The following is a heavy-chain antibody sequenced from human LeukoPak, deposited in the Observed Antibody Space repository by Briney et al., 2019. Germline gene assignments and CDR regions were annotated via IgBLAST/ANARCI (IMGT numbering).Heavy chain of an antibody. CDR3: AKFLRGVIIDYFDY. Sequence: QPGGSLRLSCADSGFTFSNYAMHWVRQTPGKGLEWVAVISYDGSTKYYADSVKGRFIISRDNSKNTLYLQMNSLRAEDTAVYYCAKFLRGVIIDYFDYWGQGTLVTVSS. CDR2: ISYDGSTK. CDR1: GFTFSNYA. J-gene: IGHJ4*02. D-gene: IGHD3-10*01. V-gene: IGHV3-30-3*02.